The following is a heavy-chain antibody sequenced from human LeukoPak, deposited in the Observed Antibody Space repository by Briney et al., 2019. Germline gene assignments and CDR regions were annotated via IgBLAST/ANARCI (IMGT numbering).Heavy chain of an antibody. V-gene: IGHV5-51*01. CDR3: ARCIAAAGTWFDP. D-gene: IGHD6-13*01. CDR1: GYSFTSYW. CDR2: IYPGDSDT. J-gene: IGHJ5*02. Sequence: GESLKISCKGSGYSFTSYWIGWVRQMPGKGLEWMGIIYPGDSDTRYSPSFQGQVTISADKSISTAYLQWSSLRASDTAMYYCARCIAAAGTWFDPWGQGTLVTVSS.